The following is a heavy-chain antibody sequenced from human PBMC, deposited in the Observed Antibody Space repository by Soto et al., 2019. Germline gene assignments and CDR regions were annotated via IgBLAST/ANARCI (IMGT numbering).Heavy chain of an antibody. Sequence: SETLSLTCAVYGGTFRGYYWTWIRQPPGTGLEWIGEINHSGSTNYNPSLKSQVTISVDTSKNQFSLKLTSVTAADTAVYYCARDKITGLFDYWGQGTLVTVSS. D-gene: IGHD2-8*02. CDR1: GGTFRGYY. CDR2: INHSGST. CDR3: ARDKITGLFDY. J-gene: IGHJ4*02. V-gene: IGHV4-34*01.